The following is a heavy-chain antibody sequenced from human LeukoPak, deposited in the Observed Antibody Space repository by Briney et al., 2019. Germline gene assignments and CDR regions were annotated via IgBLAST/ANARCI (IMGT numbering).Heavy chain of an antibody. J-gene: IGHJ4*02. Sequence: SETLSLTYAVYGGSFSGYYWSWIRQPPGKGLEWIGEINHSGSTNYNPSLKSRVTISVDTSKNQFSLKLSSVTAADTAVYYCARGRYSSGCDYWGQGTLVTVSS. D-gene: IGHD6-19*01. CDR1: GGSFSGYY. CDR2: INHSGST. V-gene: IGHV4-34*01. CDR3: ARGRYSSGCDY.